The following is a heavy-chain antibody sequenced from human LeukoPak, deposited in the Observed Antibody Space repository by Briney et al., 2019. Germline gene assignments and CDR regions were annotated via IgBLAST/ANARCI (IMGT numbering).Heavy chain of an antibody. CDR3: ARTEGFNDFGKRDFDY. J-gene: IGHJ4*02. V-gene: IGHV1-69*13. Sequence: SVKVSCKASGGTFSSYAISWVRQAPGQGLEWMGGIIPIFGTANYAQKFQGRVTITADESTSTAYMELSSLRSEDTAVYYCARTEGFNDFGKRDFDYWGQGTLVTVSS. CDR1: GGTFSSYA. CDR2: IIPIFGTA. D-gene: IGHD3-3*01.